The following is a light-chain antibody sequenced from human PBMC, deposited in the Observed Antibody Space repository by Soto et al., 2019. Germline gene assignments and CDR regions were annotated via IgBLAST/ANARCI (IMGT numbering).Light chain of an antibody. Sequence: DIQMTQSPPSLSASVGDRVTITCRASQSVNNYLNWYQQKPGKAPNLLVYAASSLPSGVSSRFSGSGYGTDFTLTISSLQPEDFANYYCQQSYSSPWTFGQGTKVEVK. CDR1: QSVNNY. J-gene: IGKJ1*01. V-gene: IGKV1-39*01. CDR3: QQSYSSPWT. CDR2: AAS.